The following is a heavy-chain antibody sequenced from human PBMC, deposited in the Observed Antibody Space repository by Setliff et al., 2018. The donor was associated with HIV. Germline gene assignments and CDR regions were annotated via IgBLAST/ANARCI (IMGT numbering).Heavy chain of an antibody. J-gene: IGHJ3*02. CDR3: ASVAWYYCFWGGLGDAFDI. D-gene: IGHD3-3*01. Sequence: ASVKVSCKASGYIFTSYGFSWVRQAPGQGLEWMGWISPYSGNTNYAQKLQGRVTMTTDTSTSTAYMELRSLRSDDTAVYYCASVAWYYCFWGGLGDAFDIWGQGTMVTVSS. V-gene: IGHV1-18*01. CDR2: ISPYSGNT. CDR1: GYIFTSYG.